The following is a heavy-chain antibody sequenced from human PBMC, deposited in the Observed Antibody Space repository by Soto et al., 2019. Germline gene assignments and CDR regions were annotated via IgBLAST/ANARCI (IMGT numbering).Heavy chain of an antibody. Sequence: PGGSLRLSCAASGFTFSDYYMSWIRQAPGKGLEWVSYISSSSSYTNYADSVKGRFTISRDNAKNSLYLQMNSLRAEDTAVYYCASAGGDYYYGMDVWGQGTTVTVSS. V-gene: IGHV3-11*06. CDR2: ISSSSSYT. D-gene: IGHD2-8*02. CDR1: GFTFSDYY. J-gene: IGHJ6*02. CDR3: ASAGGDYYYGMDV.